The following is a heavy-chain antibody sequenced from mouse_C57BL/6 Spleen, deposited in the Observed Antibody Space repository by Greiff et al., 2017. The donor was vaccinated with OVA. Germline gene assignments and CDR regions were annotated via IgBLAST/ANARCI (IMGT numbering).Heavy chain of an antibody. J-gene: IGHJ1*03. D-gene: IGHD1-1*01. CDR2: IDPEDGET. V-gene: IGHV14-2*01. CDR1: GFTITDSY. Sequence: EVQLQQSGAELVKPGASVKLSCTASGFTITDSYMHWVKQRTEQGLEWIGRIDPEDGETKYAPKFQGKATITAATSSNPAYLQLSSLTTEDTAVYYCASRYYCSSYWCFDFWGTGTTVTVSS. CDR3: ASRYYCSSYWCFDF.